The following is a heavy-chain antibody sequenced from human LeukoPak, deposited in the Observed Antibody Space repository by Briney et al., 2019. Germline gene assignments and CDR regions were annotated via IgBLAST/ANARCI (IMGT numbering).Heavy chain of an antibody. Sequence: GGSLRLSCAASGFAFSNFAMHWVRQAPGKGLEWVAVVSYEGTIKYYSDSAKGRFTISRDNSNSLISLQMDNLTTEDTAVYYCAREKFDSWGQGTLVIVSP. CDR1: GFAFSNFA. CDR2: VSYEGTIK. V-gene: IGHV3-30*14. J-gene: IGHJ5*01. CDR3: AREKFDS.